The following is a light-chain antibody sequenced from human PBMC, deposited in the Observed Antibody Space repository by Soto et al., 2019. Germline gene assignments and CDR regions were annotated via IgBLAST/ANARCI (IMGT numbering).Light chain of an antibody. CDR1: QSVSSY. V-gene: IGKV3-11*01. Sequence: EIVLTQSPATLSLSPGERATLSCGASQSVSSYLAWYQQKPGQAPRLLIFDASNRATGIPARFSGSGSATDFTLTISSLEPEDFAVYYCQQRSNWPPTFGQGTKVEIK. J-gene: IGKJ1*01. CDR2: DAS. CDR3: QQRSNWPPT.